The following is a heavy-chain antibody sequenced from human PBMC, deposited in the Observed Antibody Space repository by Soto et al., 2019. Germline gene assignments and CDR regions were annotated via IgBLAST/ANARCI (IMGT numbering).Heavy chain of an antibody. CDR3: ARASRTSDIPTFDY. Sequence: SVKVSCNASGGTFSSYSISLLRHSPGQGLEWMGRIIPILGIANYAQKFQGRVTITADKSTSTAYMELSSLRSEDTAVYYCARASRTSDIPTFDYWGQGTLVTVSS. CDR2: IIPILGIA. D-gene: IGHD2-2*01. CDR1: GGTFSSYS. J-gene: IGHJ4*02. V-gene: IGHV1-69*04.